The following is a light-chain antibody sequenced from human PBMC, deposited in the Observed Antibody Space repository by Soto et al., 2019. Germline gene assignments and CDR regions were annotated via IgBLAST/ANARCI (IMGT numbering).Light chain of an antibody. CDR2: GAS. Sequence: ENVLTQFPGTLSLSPGERATLSCRASQSVSSSYLAWYQQKPGQAPRLLIYGASSRATGIPDRFSGSGSGTEFTLTINSLQAEDSAVYYCQQYYNWPRTFGQGTRLEIK. CDR3: QQYYNWPRT. CDR1: QSVSSSY. V-gene: IGKV3-20*01. J-gene: IGKJ5*01.